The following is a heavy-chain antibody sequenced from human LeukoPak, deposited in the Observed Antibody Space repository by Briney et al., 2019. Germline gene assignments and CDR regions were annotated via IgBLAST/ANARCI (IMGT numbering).Heavy chain of an antibody. CDR2: LYYSGST. CDR3: ARQAISGYDPPPFDS. Sequence: SETLSLTCTVSGGSISSYYWSWIRQPPGKGLEWIGNLYYSGSTYYNPSLKSRVTIPVDTSKNQFSLKLSSVTAADTAVYYCARQAISGYDPPPFDSWGQGTLVTVSS. D-gene: IGHD5-12*01. J-gene: IGHJ4*02. V-gene: IGHV4-59*04. CDR1: GGSISSYY.